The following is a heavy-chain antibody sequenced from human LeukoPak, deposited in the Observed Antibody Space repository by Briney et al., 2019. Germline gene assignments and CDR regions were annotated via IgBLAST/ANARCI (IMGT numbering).Heavy chain of an antibody. J-gene: IGHJ4*02. V-gene: IGHV1-69*02. CDR2: IIPIHGIA. CDR1: GGTFISYT. D-gene: IGHD3-22*01. Sequence: GSSVKVSCKASGGTFISYTISWVGQAPGHGLDWMGRIIPIHGIANYARTFQGRVTITADKSRSTAYMELSSLRSEHTAVYYCARANLYYYDSSGHYGGAFDYWGQGTLVTVSS. CDR3: ARANLYYYDSSGHYGGAFDY.